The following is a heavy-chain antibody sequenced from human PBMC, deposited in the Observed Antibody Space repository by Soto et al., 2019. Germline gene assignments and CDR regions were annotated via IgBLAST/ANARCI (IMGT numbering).Heavy chain of an antibody. CDR3: ARRPDAFDI. CDR1: GFTFFNYA. CDR2: INNGGHYT. Sequence: LRLSCAASGFTFFNYAMSWVRQAPGKGLEWVSDINNGGHYTYYANSVKGRFTISKDNPKNPMFLQMNNLRVEDTALYDCARRPDAFDIWGQGTMVTVSS. J-gene: IGHJ3*02. V-gene: IGHV3-23*01.